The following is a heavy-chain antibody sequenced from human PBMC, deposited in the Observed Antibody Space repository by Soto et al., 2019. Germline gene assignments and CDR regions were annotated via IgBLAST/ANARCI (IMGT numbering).Heavy chain of an antibody. CDR1: GFTFDDYA. V-gene: IGHV3-9*01. CDR3: AKGRRAQLWYYFDY. D-gene: IGHD5-18*01. J-gene: IGHJ4*02. Sequence: PGGSLRLSCAASGFTFDDYAMHWVRQAPGKGLEWVSGISWNSGSIGYADSVKGRFTISRDNAKNSLYLQMNSLRAEDTALYYCAKGRRAQLWYYFDYWGQGTLVTVSS. CDR2: ISWNSGSI.